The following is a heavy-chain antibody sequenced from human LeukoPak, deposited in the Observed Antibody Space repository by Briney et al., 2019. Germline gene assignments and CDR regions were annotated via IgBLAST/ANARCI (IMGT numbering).Heavy chain of an antibody. Sequence: GALRLSCAASGFTFNTYIMNWVRQAPGKGLEWVSYISSGSRTIYYADSVKGRFTISRDNAKNSLYLQMTSLRAEDTAVYYCARYCSSTSCYFGGGTYWSQGTLVTVSS. CDR1: GFTFNTYI. J-gene: IGHJ4*02. V-gene: IGHV3-48*01. D-gene: IGHD2-2*01. CDR2: ISSGSRTI. CDR3: ARYCSSTSCYFGGGTY.